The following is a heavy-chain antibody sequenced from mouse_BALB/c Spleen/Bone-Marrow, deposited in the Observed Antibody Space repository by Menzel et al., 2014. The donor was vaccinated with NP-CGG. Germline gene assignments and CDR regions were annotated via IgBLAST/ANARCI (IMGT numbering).Heavy chain of an antibody. J-gene: IGHJ2*01. CDR2: ISTYSGNI. CDR3: ARWYYFDY. CDR1: GYTFTDYA. V-gene: IGHV1-67*01. Sequence: QVQLKQSGPELVRPGVSVKISCKGSGYTFTDYAMHWVKQSHAKSLEWIGVISTYSGNINYNQKFKGKATMTVDKSSSTAYMELARLTSEDSAIYYCARWYYFDYWGQGTTLTVSS.